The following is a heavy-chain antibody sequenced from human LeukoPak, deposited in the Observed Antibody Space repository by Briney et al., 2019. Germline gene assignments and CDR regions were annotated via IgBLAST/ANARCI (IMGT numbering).Heavy chain of an antibody. CDR3: AKDIDSSGYYGTLNY. D-gene: IGHD3-22*01. Sequence: PGGSLRLSCAASGFTFSSYAMSWVRQAPGKGLEWVSAISGSGGSTYYADPVKGRFTISRDNSKKTLYLQMNSLRAEDTAVYYCAKDIDSSGYYGTLNYWGQGTLVTVSS. CDR2: ISGSGGST. V-gene: IGHV3-23*01. J-gene: IGHJ4*02. CDR1: GFTFSSYA.